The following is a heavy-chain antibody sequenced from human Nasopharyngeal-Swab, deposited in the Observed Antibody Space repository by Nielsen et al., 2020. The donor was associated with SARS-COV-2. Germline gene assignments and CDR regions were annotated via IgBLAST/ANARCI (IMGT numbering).Heavy chain of an antibody. CDR3: ARGESYDYVWEK. J-gene: IGHJ4*02. V-gene: IGHV4-34*01. CDR1: GGSFSGYY. CDR2: INHSGST. D-gene: IGHD3-16*01. Sequence: SETLSLTWAVYGGSFSGYYWSWIRQPPGKGLEWIGEINHSGSTNYNPSLKSRVTISVDTSKNQFSLKLSSVTAADTAVYYCARGESYDYVWEKWGQGTLVTVSS.